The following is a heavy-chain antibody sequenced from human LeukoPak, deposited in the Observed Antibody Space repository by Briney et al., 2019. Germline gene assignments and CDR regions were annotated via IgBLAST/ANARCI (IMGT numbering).Heavy chain of an antibody. Sequence: GGSLRLSCASSGFTFSDYAMHWVRQAPGKGLEWVSLISVDGGSTYYADSVKGRFTISTDNSKNTLYLQMNSVRDEDTAVYYCAREGGDGYNIDAFDIWGQGTMVTVSS. J-gene: IGHJ3*02. CDR3: AREGGDGYNIDAFDI. CDR2: ISVDGGST. D-gene: IGHD5-24*01. V-gene: IGHV3-43*02. CDR1: GFTFSDYA.